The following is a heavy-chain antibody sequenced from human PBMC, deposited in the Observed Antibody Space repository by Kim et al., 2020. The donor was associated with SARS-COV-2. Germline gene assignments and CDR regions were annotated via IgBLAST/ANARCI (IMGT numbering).Heavy chain of an antibody. D-gene: IGHD4-17*01. J-gene: IGHJ6*02. V-gene: IGHV3-48*03. Sequence: QFTISRDNAKNSLYLQMNSLRAEDTAVYYCAREGGSTVTTPYYYYYGMDVWGQGTTVTVSS. CDR3: AREGGSTVTTPYYYYYGMDV.